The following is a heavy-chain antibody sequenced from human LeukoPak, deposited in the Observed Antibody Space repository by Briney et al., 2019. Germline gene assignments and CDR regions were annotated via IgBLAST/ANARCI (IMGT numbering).Heavy chain of an antibody. CDR2: ISSSSSTI. Sequence: PGGSLRLSCAASGFTFSSYAMHWVRQAPGKGLEWVSYISSSSSTIYYADSVKGRFTISRDNAKNSLYLQMNSLRAEDTAVYYCARDSSRGFDYWGQGTLVTVSS. V-gene: IGHV3-48*01. J-gene: IGHJ4*02. CDR1: GFTFSSYA. D-gene: IGHD3-10*01. CDR3: ARDSSRGFDY.